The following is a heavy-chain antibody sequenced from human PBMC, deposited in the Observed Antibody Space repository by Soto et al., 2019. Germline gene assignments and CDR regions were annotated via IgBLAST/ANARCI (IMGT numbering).Heavy chain of an antibody. CDR1: GFTFSSYS. CDR3: ARESDCSSTSCSYFDY. J-gene: IGHJ4*02. D-gene: IGHD2-2*01. V-gene: IGHV3-21*01. Sequence: PGGSLRLSCAASGFTFSSYSMNWVRQAPGKGLEWVSSISSSSSYIYYADSVKGRFTISRDNAKNSLYLQMNSLRAEDTAVYYCARESDCSSTSCSYFDYWGQRTLVTVSS. CDR2: ISSSSSYI.